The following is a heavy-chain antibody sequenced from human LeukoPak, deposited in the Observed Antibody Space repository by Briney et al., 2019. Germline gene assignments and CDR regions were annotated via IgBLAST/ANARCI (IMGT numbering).Heavy chain of an antibody. CDR1: GGSISSFY. CDR3: ARVVGAIDY. D-gene: IGHD1-26*01. J-gene: IGHJ4*02. CDR2: IYYSGST. V-gene: IGHV4-59*01. Sequence: SETLSLTCTVSGGSISSFYWSWIRQPPGKGLEWIGYIYYSGSTSYNPSLKSRVTISVDTSKNQFSLKLSSVTAADTAVYYCARVVGAIDYRGQGTLVTVSS.